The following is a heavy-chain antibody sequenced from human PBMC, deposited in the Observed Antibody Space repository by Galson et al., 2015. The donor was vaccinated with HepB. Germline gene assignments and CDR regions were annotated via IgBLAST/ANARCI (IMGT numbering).Heavy chain of an antibody. CDR3: VKDGAVTAIGGWYFDL. D-gene: IGHD2-21*02. Sequence: SLRLSCAASGFTFSSYAMSWVRQAPGKGLEWVSAISGSGGSTYYADSVKGRFTISRDNSKNTLYLQMNSLRAEDTAVYYCVKDGAVTAIGGWYFDLWGRGTLVTVSS. V-gene: IGHV3-23*01. CDR2: ISGSGGST. CDR1: GFTFSSYA. J-gene: IGHJ2*01.